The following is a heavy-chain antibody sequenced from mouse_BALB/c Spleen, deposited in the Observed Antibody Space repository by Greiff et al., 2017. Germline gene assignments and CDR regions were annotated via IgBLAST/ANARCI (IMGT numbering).Heavy chain of an antibody. J-gene: IGHJ2*01. CDR1: GYTFTSYW. V-gene: IGHV1S81*02. CDR3: AREYGNYRDFDY. CDR2: INPSNGRT. Sequence: QVQLQQPGAELVKPGASVKLSCKASGYTFTSYWMHWVKQRPGQGLEWIGEINPSNGRTNYNEKFKSKATLTVDKSSSTAYMQLSSLTSEDSAVYYCAREYGNYRDFDYWGQGTTLTVSS. D-gene: IGHD2-1*01.